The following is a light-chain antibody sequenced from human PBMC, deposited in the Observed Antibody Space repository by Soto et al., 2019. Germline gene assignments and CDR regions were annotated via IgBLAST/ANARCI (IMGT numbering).Light chain of an antibody. CDR1: GSNIGSNT. Sequence: QSVLTQPPSAVGTPGQTVTISCSGSGSNIGSNTVNWYQQVTGTAPKLLIYSNNLRPSGVPDRFSGSKSGTSAYLAISGLQSDDEAEYYCAAWDDSLNGVFGGGTKVTVL. CDR3: AAWDDSLNGV. CDR2: SNN. J-gene: IGLJ3*02. V-gene: IGLV1-44*01.